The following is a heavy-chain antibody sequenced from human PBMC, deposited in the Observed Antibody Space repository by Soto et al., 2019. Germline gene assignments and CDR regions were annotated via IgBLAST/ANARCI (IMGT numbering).Heavy chain of an antibody. D-gene: IGHD2-2*01. Sequence: ASVKVSCKASGYTFTGYYMHWVRQAPGQGLEWMGWINPNSGGTNYAQKFQGWVTMTRGTSISTAYMELSRLRSDDTAVYYCARDSRTDCSSTSCLGSGYYYYMDVWGKGTTVTVSS. CDR1: GYTFTGYY. J-gene: IGHJ6*03. V-gene: IGHV1-2*04. CDR2: INPNSGGT. CDR3: ARDSRTDCSSTSCLGSGYYYYMDV.